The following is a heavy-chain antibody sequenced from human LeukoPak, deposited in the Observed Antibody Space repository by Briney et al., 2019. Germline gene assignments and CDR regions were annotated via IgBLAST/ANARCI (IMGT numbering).Heavy chain of an antibody. D-gene: IGHD1-26*01. J-gene: IGHJ5*02. V-gene: IGHV4-61*01. CDR3: AGSRAFNSGAFDP. Sequence: SETLSLTCTVSGASVSSASYWTWIRQPPGKGVEWIAHIYNGVNTNYNPSLKSRVTISVDTSKNQFSLRLNSVTAADTAVYYCAGSRAFNSGAFDPWGQGSLVTVSS. CDR1: GASVSSASY. CDR2: IYNGVNT.